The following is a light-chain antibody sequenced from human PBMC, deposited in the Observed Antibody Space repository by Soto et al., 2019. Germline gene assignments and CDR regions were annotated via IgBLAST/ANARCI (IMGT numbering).Light chain of an antibody. Sequence: DIQMTQSPSAMSASVGDRVTITCRASEGIDNFLAWFQQKPGQVPKRLIYAASSLPSGVPSRFSGSGSGTDFALTISSLEPEDFALYYCQQRADWPITFGPGTKVDI. CDR2: AAS. CDR3: QQRADWPIT. V-gene: IGKV1-17*03. J-gene: IGKJ3*01. CDR1: EGIDNF.